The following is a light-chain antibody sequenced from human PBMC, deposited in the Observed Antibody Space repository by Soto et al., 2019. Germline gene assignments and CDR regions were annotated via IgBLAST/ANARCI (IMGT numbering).Light chain of an antibody. CDR1: QSISNS. CDR2: GTS. CDR3: QQSHSSSWT. V-gene: IGKV1-39*01. J-gene: IGKJ1*01. Sequence: DIQLTQSPSSLSASVGDRVTITCRASQSISNSLNWYQHKPGKAPNLLIYGTSDLQSGVPSRFSGSGSGTEFTLTISSLQRDDFATYYCQQSHSSSWTFGQGTKVEIK.